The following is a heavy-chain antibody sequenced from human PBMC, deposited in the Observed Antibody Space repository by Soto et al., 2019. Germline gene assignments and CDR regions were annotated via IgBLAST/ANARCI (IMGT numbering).Heavy chain of an antibody. CDR2: ISWNSGSI. J-gene: IGHJ3*02. CDR1: GFTFDDYA. D-gene: IGHD1-7*01. Sequence: GGSLRLSCAASGFTFDDYAMHWVRQAPGKGLEWVSGISWNSGSIGYADSVKGRFTISRDNAKNSLYLQMNSLRAEDTALYYCAKERITGTTDGSAFDIWGQGTMVTVSS. V-gene: IGHV3-9*01. CDR3: AKERITGTTDGSAFDI.